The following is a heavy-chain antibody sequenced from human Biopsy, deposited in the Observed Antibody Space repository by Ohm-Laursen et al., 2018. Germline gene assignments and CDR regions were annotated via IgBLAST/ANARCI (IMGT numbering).Heavy chain of an antibody. J-gene: IGHJ4*02. Sequence: SLRLSCAASGFTFSASAVHWVRQASGKGLEWVGGIRSKAKSYATAYAASVTGRFTISRDNSKNTTYLQMNSLKTEDTAVYYCPPKGAGFDNWGQGTLVTVSS. CDR1: GFTFSASA. CDR3: PPKGAGFDN. V-gene: IGHV3-73*01. D-gene: IGHD3-10*01. CDR2: IRSKAKSYAT.